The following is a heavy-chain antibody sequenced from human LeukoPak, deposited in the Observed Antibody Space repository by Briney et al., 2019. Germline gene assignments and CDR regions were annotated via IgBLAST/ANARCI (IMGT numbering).Heavy chain of an antibody. V-gene: IGHV3-64*01. J-gene: IGHJ4*02. Sequence: GGSLRLSCAASGFTFSSYAMHWVRQAAGKGLEYVSAISSNGGSTYYANSVKGRFTISRDNSKNTLYLQMGSLRAEDMAVYYCARGLRTNFDYWGQGTLVTVSS. CDR3: ARGLRTNFDY. CDR1: GFTFSSYA. CDR2: ISSNGGST.